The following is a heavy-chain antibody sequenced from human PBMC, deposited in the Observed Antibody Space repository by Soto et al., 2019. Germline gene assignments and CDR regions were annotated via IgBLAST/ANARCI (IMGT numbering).Heavy chain of an antibody. Sequence: EVQLVESGGGLVKPGGSLRLSCAASGFTFSSYSMNWVRQAPGKGLEWVSSISSSSSYIYYADSGKGRFTISRDNAKNSLYVQMNSLRAEDTAVYYCARAVAAAGTEGYYYYYYYMDVWGKGTTVTVSS. D-gene: IGHD6-13*01. V-gene: IGHV3-21*01. J-gene: IGHJ6*03. CDR3: ARAVAAAGTEGYYYYYYYMDV. CDR2: ISSSSSYI. CDR1: GFTFSSYS.